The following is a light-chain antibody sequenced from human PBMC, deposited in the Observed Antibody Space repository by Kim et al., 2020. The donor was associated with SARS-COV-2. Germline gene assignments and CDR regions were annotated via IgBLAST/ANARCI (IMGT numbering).Light chain of an antibody. V-gene: IGLV2-23*02. CDR3: CSYAGSSTNWV. CDR1: SSDVGSYNL. CDR2: EVT. J-gene: IGLJ3*02. Sequence: QSITISCTGTSSDVGSYNLVSWYQQDPGKAPKLMIHEVTKRPSGVSNRFSASKSGNTASLTISGLQAEDETDYYCCSYAGSSTNWVFGGGTKLTVL.